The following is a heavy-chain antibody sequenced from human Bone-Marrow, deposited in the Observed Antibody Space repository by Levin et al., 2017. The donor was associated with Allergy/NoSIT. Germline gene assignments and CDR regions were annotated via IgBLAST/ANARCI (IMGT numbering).Heavy chain of an antibody. CDR3: AKGSSGWFVEQDY. Sequence: GGSLRLSCAVSGLTFKNFAMTWVRQAPGKGLEWVAVISGDGGSTYYADSLKGRFTISRDNSKNTLYLQMSNLGVEDTAVYYCAKGSSGWFVEQDYWGQGTLVTVSP. D-gene: IGHD6-19*01. CDR1: GLTFKNFA. V-gene: IGHV3-23*01. CDR2: ISGDGGST. J-gene: IGHJ4*02.